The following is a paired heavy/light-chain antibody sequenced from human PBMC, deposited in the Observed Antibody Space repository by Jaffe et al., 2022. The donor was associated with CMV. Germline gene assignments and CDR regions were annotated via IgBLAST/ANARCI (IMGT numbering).Light chain of an antibody. CDR3: QQSYSTPRGT. Sequence: DIQMTQSPSSLSASVGDRVTITCRASQSISSYLNWYQQKPGKAPKLLIYAASSLQSGVPSRFSGSGSGTDFTLTISSLQPEDFATYYCQQSYSTPRGTFGPGTKVDIK. V-gene: IGKV1-39*01. CDR2: AAS. J-gene: IGKJ3*01. CDR1: QSISSY.
Heavy chain of an antibody. CDR1: GFTFGDYA. CDR3: TQIREYYDFWSGYSYYYYMDV. Sequence: EVQLVESGGGLVQPGRSLRLSCTASGFTFGDYAMSWVRQAPGKGLEWVGFIRSKAYGGTTEYAASVKGRFTISRDDSKSIAYLQMNSLKTEDTAVYYCTQIREYYDFWSGYSYYYYMDVWGKGTTVTVSS. D-gene: IGHD3-3*01. J-gene: IGHJ6*03. CDR2: IRSKAYGGTT. V-gene: IGHV3-49*04.